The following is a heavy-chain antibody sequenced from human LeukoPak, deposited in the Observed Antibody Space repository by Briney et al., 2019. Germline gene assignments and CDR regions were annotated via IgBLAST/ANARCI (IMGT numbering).Heavy chain of an antibody. CDR3: ARRVYSYYYGSGSSPYYFDY. CDR2: MNPNSGNT. V-gene: IGHV1-8*03. CDR1: GYTFTSYD. Sequence: GASVKVSGKASGYTFTSYDINWVRQATGQGLEWMGWMNPNSGNTGYAQKFQGRVTITRNTSISTAYMELSSLRSEDTAVYYCARRVYSYYYGSGSSPYYFDYWGQGTLVTVSS. J-gene: IGHJ4*02. D-gene: IGHD3-10*01.